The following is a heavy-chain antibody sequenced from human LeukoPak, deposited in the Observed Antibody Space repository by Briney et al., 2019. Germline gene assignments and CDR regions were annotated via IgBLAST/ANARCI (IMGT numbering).Heavy chain of an antibody. V-gene: IGHV1-18*01. Sequence: ASVKVSCKASGYTFTSYGISWVRQAPGQGLEWMGWSSAYNGNTNYAQKLQGRVTMTTDTSTSTAYMELSSLRSEDTAVYYCAREGAIVVVPAAMKDHYYGMDVWGQGATVTVSS. CDR2: SSAYNGNT. D-gene: IGHD2-2*01. CDR1: GYTFTSYG. J-gene: IGHJ6*02. CDR3: AREGAIVVVPAAMKDHYYGMDV.